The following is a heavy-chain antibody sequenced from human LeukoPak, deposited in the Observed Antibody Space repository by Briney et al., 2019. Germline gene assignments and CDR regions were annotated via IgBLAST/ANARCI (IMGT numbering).Heavy chain of an antibody. CDR2: ISGSGGNT. D-gene: IGHD3-22*01. CDR1: GITLSNYG. CDR3: AKRGVVIRVILVGFHKEAYYFDS. V-gene: IGHV3-23*01. J-gene: IGHJ4*02. Sequence: GGSLRLSCAVSGITLSNYGMSWVRQAPGKGLEWVSGISGSGGNTCYADSVKGRFTISRDNSKNTLYLQMNSLRAEDTAAYFCAKRGVVIRVILVGFHKEAYYFDSWGQGALVTVSS.